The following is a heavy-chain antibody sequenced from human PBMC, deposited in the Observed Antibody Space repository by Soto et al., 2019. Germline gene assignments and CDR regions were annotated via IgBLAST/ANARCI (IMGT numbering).Heavy chain of an antibody. V-gene: IGHV3-21*01. D-gene: IGHD3-9*01. CDR2: ISSSSYI. J-gene: IGHJ4*02. CDR3: ARFIPLTGLNY. CDR1: GFTFSSYS. Sequence: GGSLRLSCAASGFTFSSYSMNWVRQAPGKGLEWVSSISSSSYIYYADSVKGRFTISRDNAKNSLYLQMNSLRAEDTAVYYCARFIPLTGLNYWGQGTLVTVSS.